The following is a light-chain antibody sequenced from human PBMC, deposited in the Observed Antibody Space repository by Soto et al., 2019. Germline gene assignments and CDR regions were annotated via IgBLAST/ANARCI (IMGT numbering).Light chain of an antibody. Sequence: DIQMTQSPSSLSASVGDRVTITCRASQSISSYLNWYQQKPGKAPKLLIYAASSLQSGVPSRFSGSGSGTDFTLTISSLQPEDFAVYYCHQYGGSPQTFGQGTKVEIK. V-gene: IGKV1-39*01. J-gene: IGKJ1*01. CDR3: HQYGGSPQT. CDR2: AAS. CDR1: QSISSY.